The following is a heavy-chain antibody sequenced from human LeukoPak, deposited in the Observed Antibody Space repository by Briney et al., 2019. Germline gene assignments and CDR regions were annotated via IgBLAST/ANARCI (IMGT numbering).Heavy chain of an antibody. Sequence: PSETLSLTCTVSGGSISSYYWSWIRQPAGKGLEWIGRIYTSGSTNYNPSLKSRVTMSVDTSKNQFSLKLSSVTAADTAVYYCARESDSGSPLYYFDYWGQGTLVTVSS. CDR1: GGSISSYY. J-gene: IGHJ4*02. D-gene: IGHD3-10*01. CDR2: IYTSGST. V-gene: IGHV4-4*07. CDR3: ARESDSGSPLYYFDY.